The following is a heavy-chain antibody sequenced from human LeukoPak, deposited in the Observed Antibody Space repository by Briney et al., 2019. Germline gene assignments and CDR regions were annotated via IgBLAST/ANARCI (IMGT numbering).Heavy chain of an antibody. J-gene: IGHJ5*02. CDR2: ISSSSSYI. V-gene: IGHV3-21*01. CDR1: GFTFSSYS. Sequence: GGSLRLSCAASGFTFSSYSMNWVRQAPGKGLEWVSSISSSSSYIYYADSVKGRFTISRDNAKNSLYLQMNSLRAEDTAVYYCAREGWLGELLNWFDPWGQGTLVTVSS. CDR3: AREGWLGELLNWFDP. D-gene: IGHD3-10*01.